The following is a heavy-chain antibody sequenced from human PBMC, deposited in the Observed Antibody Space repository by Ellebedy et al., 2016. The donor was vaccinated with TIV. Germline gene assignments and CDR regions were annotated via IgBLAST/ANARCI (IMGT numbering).Heavy chain of an antibody. J-gene: IGHJ4*02. V-gene: IGHV3-33*01. CDR1: GLTFSRYG. Sequence: GESLKISCAASGLTFSRYGMHWIRQAPDKGLEWVAVIWYDGSIKYLADSVKGRFPISRDNFNNTLYLQMNSLRAEDTAVYWCASWDFDYWGQGTLVTVSS. D-gene: IGHD7-27*01. CDR3: ASWDFDY. CDR2: IWYDGSIK.